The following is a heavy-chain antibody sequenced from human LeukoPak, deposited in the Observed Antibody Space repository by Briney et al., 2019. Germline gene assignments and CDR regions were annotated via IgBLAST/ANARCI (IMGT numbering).Heavy chain of an antibody. J-gene: IGHJ3*02. V-gene: IGHV1-18*01. D-gene: IGHD6-19*01. CDR2: IRSYNGNT. CDR3: ACRVAVARRDAFDI. Sequence: ASVTLSCKDSGSTFTSYGISWLRPPPGQGLERLGSIRSYNGNTNYAQKLQGRVTMSTDRSMGTAYIEVRSLRSDDTAVYYCACRVAVARRDAFDIWGQGTMVTVSS. CDR1: GSTFTSYG.